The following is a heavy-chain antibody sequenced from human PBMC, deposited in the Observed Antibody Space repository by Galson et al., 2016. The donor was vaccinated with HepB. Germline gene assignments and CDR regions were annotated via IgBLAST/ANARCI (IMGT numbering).Heavy chain of an antibody. V-gene: IGHV4-4*02. Sequence: SETLSLTCAVGGDSFNTNNWWTWVRQSPGKGLEWIGEITYSGITHYNPSLKSRVILSLDRSTIQFSLNLHSVTAADTAVYFCVRGWGYVAHFDSWGQGTLVTVSS. J-gene: IGHJ4*02. CDR2: ITYSGIT. CDR1: GDSFNTNNW. D-gene: IGHD5-12*01. CDR3: VRGWGYVAHFDS.